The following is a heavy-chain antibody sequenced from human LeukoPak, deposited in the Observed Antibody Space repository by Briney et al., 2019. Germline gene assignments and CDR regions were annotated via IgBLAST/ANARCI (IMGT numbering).Heavy chain of an antibody. CDR2: ISAYNGNT. V-gene: IGHV1-18*01. CDR3: ARGSPLDYDFWSGYYWALFDY. D-gene: IGHD3-3*01. Sequence: VASVKVSCKASGGTFSSYAISWVRQAPGQGLEWMGWISAYNGNTNYAQKLQGRVTMTTDTSTSTAYMELRSLRSDDTAVYYCARGSPLDYDFWSGYYWALFDYWGQGTLVTVSS. J-gene: IGHJ4*02. CDR1: GGTFSSYA.